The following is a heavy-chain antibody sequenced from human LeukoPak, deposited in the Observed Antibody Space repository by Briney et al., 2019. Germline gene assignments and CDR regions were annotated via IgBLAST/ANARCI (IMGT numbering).Heavy chain of an antibody. CDR1: GFTFSSYE. J-gene: IGHJ6*02. V-gene: IGHV3-48*03. Sequence: GGSLRLSCAASGFTFSSYEMNWVRQAPGKGLEWVSYISSSGSTIYYADSVKGRFTISRDNAKNSLYLQMNSLRAEDAAVYYCARERGAAGTYYYYGMDVWGQGTTVTVSS. CDR2: ISSSGSTI. D-gene: IGHD6-13*01. CDR3: ARERGAAGTYYYYGMDV.